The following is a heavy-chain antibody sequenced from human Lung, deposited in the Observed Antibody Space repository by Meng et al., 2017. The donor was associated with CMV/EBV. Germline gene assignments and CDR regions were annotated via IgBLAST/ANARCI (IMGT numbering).Heavy chain of an antibody. D-gene: IGHD4-11*01. V-gene: IGHV1-2*02. J-gene: IGHJ6*02. Sequence: ASVKVSXKASGYTFTGYYILWVRQAPGQGLEWMGWMNPDRGAVNYVQKFRGRVTMTRDSSISTAYMELSRPRSDDTAVYYCARDLKGTTVTATGLYGMDVWGQGTTVTVSS. CDR1: GYTFTGYY. CDR2: MNPDRGAV. CDR3: ARDLKGTTVTATGLYGMDV.